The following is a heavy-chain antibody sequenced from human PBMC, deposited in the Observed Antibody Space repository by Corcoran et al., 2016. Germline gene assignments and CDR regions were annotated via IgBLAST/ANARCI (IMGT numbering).Heavy chain of an antibody. CDR2: IDWRDDK. CDR1: GFSLSTTAMC. J-gene: IGHJ6*02. Sequence: QVTLRESGPALLKPTQTLTLTCTFSGFSLSTTAMCVSWIRQSPGEALEWLALIDWRDDKFYSTSLRTRLTISKDTSKNQVVLTMTNMDPVDTATYYCARTPRYGGKYDYGLDAWGQGTTVTVSS. V-gene: IGHV2-70*01. D-gene: IGHD1-26*01. CDR3: ARTPRYGGKYDYGLDA.